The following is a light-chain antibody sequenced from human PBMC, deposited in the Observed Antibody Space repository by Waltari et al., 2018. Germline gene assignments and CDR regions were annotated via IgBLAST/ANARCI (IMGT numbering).Light chain of an antibody. J-gene: IGKJ1*01. CDR1: QSISNW. Sequence: DIQMTQSPSTLSASVGDRVAITCRARQSISNWLAWYQQKPGKAPKLLIYDASNLKGGVPSRFSGSGSGIEFTLTISSLQPDDFATYYCQQYENYSWTFGQGTKVELK. CDR3: QQYENYSWT. V-gene: IGKV1-5*01. CDR2: DAS.